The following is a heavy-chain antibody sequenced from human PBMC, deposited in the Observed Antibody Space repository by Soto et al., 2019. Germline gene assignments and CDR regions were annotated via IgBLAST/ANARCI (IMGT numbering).Heavy chain of an antibody. D-gene: IGHD6-13*01. J-gene: IGHJ3*02. CDR3: ARDRGIAAAGDDFDI. CDR1: GGTFSSYA. V-gene: IGHV1-69*01. Sequence: QVQLVQSGAEVKKPGSSVKVSCKASGGTFSSYAISWVRQAPGQGLEWMGGIIPIFGTANYAQKFQGRVKMTAADSTSTAYMELRSLRSEDTAVYYCARDRGIAAAGDDFDIWGQGPKVTVSS. CDR2: IIPIFGTA.